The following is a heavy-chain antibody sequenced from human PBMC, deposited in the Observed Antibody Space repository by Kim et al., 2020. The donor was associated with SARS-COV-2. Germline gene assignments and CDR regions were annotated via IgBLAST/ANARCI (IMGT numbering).Heavy chain of an antibody. Sequence: QKFQGRVTITADESTSTAYMELSSLRSEDTAVYYCARGSLSGYAPYYFDYWGQGTLVTVSS. V-gene: IGHV1-69*01. J-gene: IGHJ4*02. CDR3: ARGSLSGYAPYYFDY. D-gene: IGHD3-22*01.